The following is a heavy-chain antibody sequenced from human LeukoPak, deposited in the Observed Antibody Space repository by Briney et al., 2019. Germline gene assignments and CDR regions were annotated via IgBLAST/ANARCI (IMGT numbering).Heavy chain of an antibody. V-gene: IGHV3-48*04. Sequence: PGGSLRLSCAASGFTFSSYSMNWVRQAPGKGLEWVSYISSSSSTIYYADSVKGRFTISRDNAKNSLYLQMNSLRAEDTAVYYCATVGQRTSTGELLYYFDYWGQGTLVTVSS. D-gene: IGHD3-10*01. CDR2: ISSSSSTI. J-gene: IGHJ4*02. CDR3: ATVGQRTSTGELLYYFDY. CDR1: GFTFSSYS.